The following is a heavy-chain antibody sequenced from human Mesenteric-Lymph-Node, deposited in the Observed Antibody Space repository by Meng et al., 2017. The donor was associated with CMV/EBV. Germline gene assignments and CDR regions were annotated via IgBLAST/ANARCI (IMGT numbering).Heavy chain of an antibody. CDR2: TYYRSKWYN. Sequence: SETLSLTCAISGDSVSSNSVSWNWIRQSPSRGLEWLGRTYYRSKWYNDYAVSVKSRITINPDTSKNQFSLQLNSVTPEDTAVYYCAGGTAAAGIGDWGQGTLVTVSS. V-gene: IGHV6-1*01. CDR3: AGGTAAAGIGD. CDR1: GDSVSSNSVS. D-gene: IGHD6-13*01. J-gene: IGHJ4*02.